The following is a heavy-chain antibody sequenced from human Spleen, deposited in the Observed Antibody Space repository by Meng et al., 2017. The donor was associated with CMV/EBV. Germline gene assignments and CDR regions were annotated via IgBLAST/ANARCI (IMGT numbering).Heavy chain of an antibody. CDR3: ARDLVRGVIRFDY. CDR2: ISYDGSNK. Sequence: QEQLVGSGGGVVQPGRSLRLSCAASGFTFSSYAMHWVRQAPGKGLEWVAVISYDGSNKYYADSVKGRFTISRDNSKNTLYLQMNSLRAEDTAVYYCARDLVRGVIRFDYWGQGTLVTVSS. J-gene: IGHJ4*02. V-gene: IGHV3-30-3*01. CDR1: GFTFSSYA. D-gene: IGHD3-10*01.